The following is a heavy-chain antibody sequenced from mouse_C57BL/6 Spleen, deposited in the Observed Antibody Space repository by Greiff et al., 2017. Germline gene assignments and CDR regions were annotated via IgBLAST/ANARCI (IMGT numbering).Heavy chain of an antibody. J-gene: IGHJ4*01. D-gene: IGHD1-1*02. CDR3: ARTLFYYEYSPYAMDY. Sequence: QVQLKQPGTELVKPGASVKLSCKASGYTFTSYWMHWVKQRPGQGLEWIGNINPSNGGTNYNEKFKSKATLTVDKSSSTAYMQLSSLTSEDSAVYYCARTLFYYEYSPYAMDYWGQGTSVTVSS. CDR1: GYTFTSYW. CDR2: INPSNGGT. V-gene: IGHV1-53*01.